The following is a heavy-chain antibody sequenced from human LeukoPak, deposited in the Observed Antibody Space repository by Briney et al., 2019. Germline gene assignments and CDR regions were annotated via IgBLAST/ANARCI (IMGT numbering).Heavy chain of an antibody. CDR2: IDYSGST. CDR1: GGSISTYY. CDR3: ARESGPYPHAFDI. J-gene: IGHJ3*02. Sequence: SETLSLTCSVSGGSISTYYWNWIRQPPGEGIEWIGYIDYSGSTNYNPALKSRVTMSVDPSKNEFSVKLISVTAADTAVYSCARESGPYPHAFDIWGQGTMVTVSS. V-gene: IGHV4-59*01.